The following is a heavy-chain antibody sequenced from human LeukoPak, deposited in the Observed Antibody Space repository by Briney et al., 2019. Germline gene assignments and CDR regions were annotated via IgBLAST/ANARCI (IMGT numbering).Heavy chain of an antibody. D-gene: IGHD3-22*01. CDR1: GFTFSSYG. CDR3: AKENYYESSGYVDY. J-gene: IGHJ4*02. V-gene: IGHV3-30*18. CDR2: ISNDGSNK. Sequence: GGSLRLSCVASGFTFSSYGMHWVRQAPGKGLEWVAVISNDGSNKHYADSVKGRFTIFRDNSKNTLYLQMNSLRAEDTAVYYCAKENYYESSGYVDYWGQGTLVTVSS.